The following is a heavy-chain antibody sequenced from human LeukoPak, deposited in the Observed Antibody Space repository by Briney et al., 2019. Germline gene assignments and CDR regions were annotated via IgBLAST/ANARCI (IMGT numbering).Heavy chain of an antibody. CDR2: INPNSGGT. V-gene: IGHV1-2*02. CDR1: GYTFTGYY. D-gene: IGHD2-2*01. J-gene: IGHJ6*03. CDR3: ASGYCSSTSCYPPRYYYYYMDV. Sequence: ASVKVSCKASGYTFTGYYMHWVRQAPGQGLEGMGWINPNSGGTNYAQKFQGRDIMTRDTSISTAYMELSRLRSDDTAVYYCASGYCSSTSCYPPRYYYYYMDVWGKGTTVTISS.